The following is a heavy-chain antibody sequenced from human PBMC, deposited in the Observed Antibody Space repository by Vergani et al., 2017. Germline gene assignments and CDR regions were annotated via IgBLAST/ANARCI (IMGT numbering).Heavy chain of an antibody. Sequence: QVQLQQWGGGLLKPSETLSLTCVVTGGSFTSYHWTWIRQSPGEGLEWVGDIDHTGRLDYNPPLKSRLTVSVDKSRNQFSLTLNSVTATDTAIYVCARVNTETNGHLYYYYYMDVWGQGTAVTVS. V-gene: IGHV4-34*01. CDR3: ARVNTETNGHLYYYYYMDV. D-gene: IGHD4-11*01. CDR1: GGSFTSYH. CDR2: IDHTGRL. J-gene: IGHJ6*03.